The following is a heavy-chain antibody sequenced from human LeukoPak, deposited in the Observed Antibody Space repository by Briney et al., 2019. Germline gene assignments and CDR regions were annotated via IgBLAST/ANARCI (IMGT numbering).Heavy chain of an antibody. CDR1: GGSISSYY. Sequence: PSETLSLTCTVSGGSISSYYWSWIRQPPGKGLEWIGYIYYSGSTNYNPSLKSRVTISVDTSKNQLSLKLSSVTAAGTAVYYCARAVADAFDIWGQGTMVTVSS. CDR2: IYYSGST. CDR3: ARAVADAFDI. V-gene: IGHV4-59*08. D-gene: IGHD6-19*01. J-gene: IGHJ3*02.